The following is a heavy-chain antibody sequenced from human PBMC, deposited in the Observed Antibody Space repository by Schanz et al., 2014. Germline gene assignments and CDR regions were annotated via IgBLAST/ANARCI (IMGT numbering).Heavy chain of an antibody. V-gene: IGHV3-23*04. CDR1: GFSFSSYA. J-gene: IGHJ4*02. CDR2: ISGSGAST. Sequence: VRLVESGGGVVQPGRSLRLSCATSGFSFSSYAINWVRQAPGKGLEWVSGISGSGASTYYADSVKGRFTISRDNSNKTVDLQMNSLRAEDTALYYCVRDELLWFGEVLSLDYWGQGALVTVSS. D-gene: IGHD3-10*01. CDR3: VRDELLWFGEVLSLDY.